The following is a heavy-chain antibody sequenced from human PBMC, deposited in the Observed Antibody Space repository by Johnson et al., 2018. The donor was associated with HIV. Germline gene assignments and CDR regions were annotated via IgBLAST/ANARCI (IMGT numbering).Heavy chain of an antibody. CDR1: GFTFSSYA. Sequence: VQLVESGGGLVQPGGSLRLSCVVSGFTFSSYAMSWVRQAPGKGLEWVSHIHSDETDTTYADSVKGRSTISRDDSKNTRKLQMNSLKTEDTALYYCTTDVPGGPYYNAFDIWGQGTMVTVSS. D-gene: IGHD1-26*01. V-gene: IGHV3-23*03. J-gene: IGHJ3*02. CDR2: IHSDETDT. CDR3: TTDVPGGPYYNAFDI.